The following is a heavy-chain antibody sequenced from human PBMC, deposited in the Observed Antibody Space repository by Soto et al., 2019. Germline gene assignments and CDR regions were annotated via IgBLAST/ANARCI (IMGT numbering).Heavy chain of an antibody. CDR3: ARGSFGVVNAPYYFDY. CDR2: IYHSGRT. J-gene: IGHJ4*02. Sequence: QVQLQESGPGLVKPSGTLSLTCAVSGGSISSSNWWSWVRQPPGKGLEWIGEIYHSGRTNYNPSLRSRVNIAVDKSKSQFSLKLSSVTAADTAVYYCARGSFGVVNAPYYFDYWGQGTLVTVSS. V-gene: IGHV4-4*02. D-gene: IGHD3-3*01. CDR1: GGSISSSNW.